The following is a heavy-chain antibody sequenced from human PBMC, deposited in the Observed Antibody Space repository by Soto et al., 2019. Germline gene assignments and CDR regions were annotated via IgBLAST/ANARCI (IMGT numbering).Heavy chain of an antibody. J-gene: IGHJ6*02. Sequence: SVKVSCKASGGTFSSYTISWVRQAPGQGLEWMGRIIPILGIANYAQKFQGRVTITADKSTSTAYMELSSLRSEDTAVYYCARDENDSNYYYGMDVWGQGTTVTVSS. CDR2: IIPILGIA. D-gene: IGHD2-21*02. CDR3: ARDENDSNYYYGMDV. V-gene: IGHV1-69*04. CDR1: GGTFSSYT.